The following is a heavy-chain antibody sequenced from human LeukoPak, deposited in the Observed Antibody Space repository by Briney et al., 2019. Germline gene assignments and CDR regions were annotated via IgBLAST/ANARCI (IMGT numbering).Heavy chain of an antibody. V-gene: IGHV1-2*02. J-gene: IGHJ5*02. Sequence: ASVKVSCKSSGYKFTAYYIHWIRQAPGQGLEWMGWVNPDSGNTNCTQKYQGRLTLTRDTSVTTVYMELSSLTSDDAAVYYCARVWDAGGWSNWFDPWGQGTLVTVSS. D-gene: IGHD6-19*01. CDR2: VNPDSGNT. CDR1: GYKFTAYY. CDR3: ARVWDAGGWSNWFDP.